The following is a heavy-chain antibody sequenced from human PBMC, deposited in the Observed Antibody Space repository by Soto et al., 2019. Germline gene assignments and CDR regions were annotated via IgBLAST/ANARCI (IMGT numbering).Heavy chain of an antibody. D-gene: IGHD1-1*01. CDR3: AQALVFTGGDGLDI. CDR1: GGSITTGGRY. CDR2: IYYSGNT. J-gene: IGHJ3*02. Sequence: QVRLQEWGPGLVKPSQTLSLKCSVSGGSITTGGRYWSWIRQLPGKGLEWIGDIYYSGNTYYNASLKSRVTISGEAAKNQFSLKLSSVTAADTAVYYCAQALVFTGGDGLDIWGQGRLVTVSS. V-gene: IGHV4-31*02.